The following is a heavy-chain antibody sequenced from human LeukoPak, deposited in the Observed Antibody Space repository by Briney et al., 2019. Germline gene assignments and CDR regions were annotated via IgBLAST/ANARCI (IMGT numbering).Heavy chain of an antibody. Sequence: QPGGSLRLSCAASGFTFSSYAMSWVRQAPGKGLEWVSAISGSGGSTYYADSVKGRFTISRDNSKNTLYLQMNSLRAEDTAVYYCAKARRSDSQWGDDYWGQGTLVTVSS. CDR3: AKARRSDSQWGDDY. CDR1: GFTFSSYA. CDR2: ISGSGGST. D-gene: IGHD1-26*01. V-gene: IGHV3-23*01. J-gene: IGHJ4*02.